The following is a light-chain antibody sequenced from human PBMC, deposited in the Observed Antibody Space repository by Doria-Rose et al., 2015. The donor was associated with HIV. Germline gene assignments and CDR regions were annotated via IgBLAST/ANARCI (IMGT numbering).Light chain of an antibody. CDR2: ANS. J-gene: IGLJ1*01. CDR1: SSNIGVGYD. Sequence: QSVLTQPPSVSGAPGQRVTISCTGSSSNIGVGYDVHWYQLLPGTAPKLLIYANSIRPSGVPDRFSASRSGTSASLAIAGLQAEDEADYYCQSYDSSLSAVVFGAGTKVPVL. V-gene: IGLV1-40*01. CDR3: QSYDSSLSAVV.